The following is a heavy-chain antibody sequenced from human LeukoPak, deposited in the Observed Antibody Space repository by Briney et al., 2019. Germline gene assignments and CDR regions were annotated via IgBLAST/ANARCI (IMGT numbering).Heavy chain of an antibody. CDR3: ARDFRSSSWYIGDY. CDR2: ISAGGTPV. J-gene: IGHJ4*02. CDR1: GFTFSNAW. Sequence: GGSLRLSCAASGFTFSNAWMSWVRLAPGKGLEWISYISAGGTPVYYADSVEGRFTVSRDNEKNSLYLQLNSLRADDTAVYYCARDFRSSSWYIGDYWGQGAQVTVSP. D-gene: IGHD6-13*01. V-gene: IGHV3-11*01.